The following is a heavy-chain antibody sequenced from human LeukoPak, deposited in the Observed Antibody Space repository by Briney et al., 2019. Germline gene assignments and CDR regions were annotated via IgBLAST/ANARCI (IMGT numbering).Heavy chain of an antibody. CDR3: ARVTYYDILTGYQSVDAFDI. D-gene: IGHD3-9*01. CDR2: IYYSGST. Sequence: SETLSLTCTVSGGSISSYYWSWIRQPPGKGLEWIGYIYYSGSTNYNPSLKSRVTISVDTSKNQFSLKLSSVTAADTAVYYCARVTYYDILTGYQSVDAFDIWGQGTIVTVSS. CDR1: GGSISSYY. V-gene: IGHV4-59*08. J-gene: IGHJ3*02.